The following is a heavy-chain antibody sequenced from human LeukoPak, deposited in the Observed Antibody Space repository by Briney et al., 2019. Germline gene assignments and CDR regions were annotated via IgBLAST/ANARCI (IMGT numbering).Heavy chain of an antibody. CDR1: GFTFSSYW. CDR2: IKQDGSEK. D-gene: IGHD2-21*01. V-gene: IGHV3-7*01. CDR3: AKVSTILPYYFDY. Sequence: GGSLRLSCAASGFTFSSYWMSWVRQAPGKGLEWVATIKQDGSEKYYVDSVKGRFTISRDNAKNSLYLQMNSLRAEDTAVYYCAKVSTILPYYFDYWGQGTLVTVSS. J-gene: IGHJ4*02.